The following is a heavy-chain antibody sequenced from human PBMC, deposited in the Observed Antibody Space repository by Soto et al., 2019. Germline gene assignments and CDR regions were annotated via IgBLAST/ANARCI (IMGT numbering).Heavy chain of an antibody. CDR3: ARDKDRLQFGGNYYYAMDV. CDR1: GGTFGNSA. Sequence: QVQLVQSGAEVKKPGSSVTVSCKASGGTFGNSAISWVRQAPGQELEWMGGIIPIFPPPDYAQKLQGRATITPDESTGTASVEWTRLRSEDTAVYYCARDKDRLQFGGNYYYAMDVWGQGTTVTVSS. J-gene: IGHJ6*02. CDR2: IIPIFPPP. D-gene: IGHD5-12*01. V-gene: IGHV1-69*05.